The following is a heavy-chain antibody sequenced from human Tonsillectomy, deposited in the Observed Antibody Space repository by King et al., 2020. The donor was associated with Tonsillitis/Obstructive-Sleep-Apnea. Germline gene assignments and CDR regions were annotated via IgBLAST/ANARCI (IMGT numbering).Heavy chain of an antibody. D-gene: IGHD3-16*01. CDR2: ISYDGSNK. J-gene: IGHJ5*02. V-gene: IGHV3-30*18. CDR3: AKERGGGGIEETDGFDP. CDR1: GFTFSSYG. Sequence: VQLVESGGGVVQPGRSLRLSCAASGFTFSSYGMHWVRQAPGKGLEWVAVISYDGSNKYYADSVKGRFTISRDNSKNTLYLQMNSLRAEDTAVYYCAKERGGGGIEETDGFDPWGQGTLVTVSS.